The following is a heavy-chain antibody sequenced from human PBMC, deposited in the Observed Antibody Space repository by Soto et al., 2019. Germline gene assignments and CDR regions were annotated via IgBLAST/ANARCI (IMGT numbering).Heavy chain of an antibody. CDR2: FDPEDGET. J-gene: IGHJ4*02. V-gene: IGHV1-24*01. CDR3: ATAIAVAGTGLDY. CDR1: GYTITELS. Sequence: ASVKVSCKVSGYTITELSMHWVRQAPGKGLEWMGGFDPEDGETIYAQKFQGRVTMTEDTSTDTAYMELSRLRSEDSAVYYCATAIAVAGTGLDYWGQGTLVTVSS. D-gene: IGHD6-19*01.